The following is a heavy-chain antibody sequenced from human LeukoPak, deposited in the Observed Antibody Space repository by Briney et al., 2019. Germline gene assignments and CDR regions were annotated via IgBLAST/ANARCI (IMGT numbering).Heavy chain of an antibody. CDR2: IYYSGST. CDR3: AGDRNGDYGDYYYGMDV. D-gene: IGHD4-17*01. CDR1: GGSISSGDYY. Sequence: SETLSLTCTVSGGSISSGDYYWSWIRQPPGKGLEWIGYIYYSGSTYYNPSLKSRVTISVDTSKNQFSLKLSSVTAADTAVYYCAGDRNGDYGDYYYGMDVWGQGTTVTVSS. V-gene: IGHV4-30-4*01. J-gene: IGHJ6*02.